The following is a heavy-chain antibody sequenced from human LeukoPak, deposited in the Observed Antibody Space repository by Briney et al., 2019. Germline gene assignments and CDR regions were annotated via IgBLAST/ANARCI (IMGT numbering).Heavy chain of an antibody. Sequence: GGSLRLSCAASGFTFSSYSMNWVRQAPGKGLEWVSSISSSSSYIYYADSVKGRFTISRDNAKNSLYLQMNSLRAEDTAVYYCARDGPFEAARTVFDYWGQGTLVTVSS. CDR2: ISSSSSYI. CDR1: GFTFSSYS. CDR3: ARDGPFEAARTVFDY. D-gene: IGHD6-6*01. J-gene: IGHJ4*02. V-gene: IGHV3-21*01.